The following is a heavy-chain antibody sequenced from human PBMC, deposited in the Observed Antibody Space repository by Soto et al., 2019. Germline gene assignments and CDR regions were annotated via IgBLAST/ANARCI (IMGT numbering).Heavy chain of an antibody. CDR1: GGSTSSSNW. CDR2: IYHSGST. D-gene: IGHD2-2*01. V-gene: IGHV4-4*02. CDR3: ARVVGGYYNGMDV. J-gene: IGHJ6*02. Sequence: TLSLTCAVSGGSTSSSNWWSWVRQPPGKGLEWIGEIYHSGSTNYNPSLKSRVTISVDKSKNQFSLKLSSVTAADTAVYYCARVVGGYYNGMDVWGQGTXVTVSS.